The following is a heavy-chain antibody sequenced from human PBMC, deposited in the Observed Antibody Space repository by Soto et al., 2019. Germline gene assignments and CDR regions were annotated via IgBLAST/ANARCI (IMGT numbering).Heavy chain of an antibody. J-gene: IGHJ4*02. Sequence: ASVKVSCKASGYTFTTYYMYWVRQAPGQGPEWMGIINPSGGSTSFAQKFQGRVTMTRDTSTSTVYVELISLTSEDTAVYYCARDVGMASRPYLDYWGQGTLVTVS. V-gene: IGHV1-46*01. CDR2: INPSGGST. CDR3: ARDVGMASRPYLDY. D-gene: IGHD6-6*01. CDR1: GYTFTTYY.